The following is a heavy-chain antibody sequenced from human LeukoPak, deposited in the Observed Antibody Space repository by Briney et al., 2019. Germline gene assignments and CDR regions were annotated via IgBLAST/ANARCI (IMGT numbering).Heavy chain of an antibody. V-gene: IGHV3-9*01. D-gene: IGHD3-3*01. Sequence: PGGCLRLSCAASGFTFDDYGMSWVRQAPGKGLEWVSGISWNSGSIGYADSVKGRFTISRDNAKNSLYLQMNSLRAEDTALYYCAKDMRYDFWSGYDYWGQGTLVTVSS. J-gene: IGHJ4*02. CDR3: AKDMRYDFWSGYDY. CDR2: ISWNSGSI. CDR1: GFTFDDYG.